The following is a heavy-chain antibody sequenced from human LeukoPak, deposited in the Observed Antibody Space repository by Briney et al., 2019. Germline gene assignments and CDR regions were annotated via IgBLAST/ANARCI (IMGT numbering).Heavy chain of an antibody. V-gene: IGHV3-21*01. D-gene: IGHD3-10*01. CDR2: ISSSSYI. Sequence: GGSLRLSCAASGFTFSSYSMNWVRQAPGKGLEWVSSISSSSYIYYADSVKGRFTISRDNAKNSLYLQMNSLRAEDTAVYYCARLMVRGVIRYYYYGMDVWGQGTTVTVSS. CDR3: ARLMVRGVIRYYYYGMDV. J-gene: IGHJ6*02. CDR1: GFTFSSYS.